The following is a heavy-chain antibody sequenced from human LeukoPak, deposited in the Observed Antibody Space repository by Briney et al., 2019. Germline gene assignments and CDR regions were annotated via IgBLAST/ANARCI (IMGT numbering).Heavy chain of an antibody. V-gene: IGHV3-23*01. D-gene: IGHD3-10*01. Sequence: PGGSLRLSCAASGFTFSSHGMSWVRQAPGRGLEWVSAISGSGGSTYYADSVKGRFTISRDNSKNTLYLQMNSLRAEDTAVYYCAKDKGVFYFDYWGQGTLVTVSS. CDR3: AKDKGVFYFDY. CDR1: GFTFSSHG. CDR2: ISGSGGST. J-gene: IGHJ4*02.